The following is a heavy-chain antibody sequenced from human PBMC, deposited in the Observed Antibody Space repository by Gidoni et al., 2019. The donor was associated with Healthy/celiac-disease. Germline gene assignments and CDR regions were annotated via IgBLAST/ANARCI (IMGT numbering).Heavy chain of an antibody. CDR3: ARDSRGLRSPNWFDP. V-gene: IGHV3-48*02. CDR2: MSSSRSNI. CDR1: GFPFVSYS. J-gene: IGHJ5*02. Sequence: EVQLVASGGGLVQPGGSLSLPCAASGFPFVSYSMNWVRQAPGKGLEWVSYMSSSRSNIYYADSVKGRFTISRDNAKNSLYLQMNSLRDEDTAVYYCARDSRGLRSPNWFDPWGQGTLVTVSS. D-gene: IGHD5-12*01.